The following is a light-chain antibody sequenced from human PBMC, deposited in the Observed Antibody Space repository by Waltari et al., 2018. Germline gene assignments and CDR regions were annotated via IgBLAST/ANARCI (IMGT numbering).Light chain of an antibody. V-gene: IGKV1-5*01. J-gene: IGKJ4*01. CDR3: QQHNGY. CDR2: DVS. Sequence: DIQMTQSPSTLSASVGDRVTITCRASQSFGSWLAWYQQKPGKAPKVLIFDVSNLESGVPSRFSGSGSGTEFTLTISSLQPDDFATYYCQQHNGYFGGGTKVEIK. CDR1: QSFGSW.